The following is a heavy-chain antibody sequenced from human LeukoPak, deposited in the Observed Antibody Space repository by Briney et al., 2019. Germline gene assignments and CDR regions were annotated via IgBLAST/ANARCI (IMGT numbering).Heavy chain of an antibody. CDR3: TRGGQLDFDY. CDR2: IRRKSYSGTA. Sequence: GGSLRLSCTGSGYTFGDYAMNWVRQAPGKGLEWVGFIRRKSYSGTADYAASVKGRFTISRDDSRGIAYLQMDSLKTEDTALYYCTRGGQLDFDYWGPGTLVTVSS. V-gene: IGHV3-49*04. J-gene: IGHJ4*02. D-gene: IGHD1-1*01. CDR1: GYTFGDYA.